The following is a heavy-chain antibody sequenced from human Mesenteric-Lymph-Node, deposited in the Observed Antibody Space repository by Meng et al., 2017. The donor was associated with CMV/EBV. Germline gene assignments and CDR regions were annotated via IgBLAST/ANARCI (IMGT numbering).Heavy chain of an antibody. V-gene: IGHV3-64*02. CDR1: GFTLSNYA. D-gene: IGHD2-2*01. CDR2: LSSSERVT. CDR3: AKDQGNVVVPAAKGYYYYGMDV. J-gene: IGHJ6*02. Sequence: GESLKISCAASGFTLSNYAMHWVRQAPGKGLEYVSGLSSSERVTYYGDSVKDRFTISRDNSKNTLYLEMGSLRVEDTAVYYCAKDQGNVVVPAAKGYYYYGMDVWGQGTTVTVSS.